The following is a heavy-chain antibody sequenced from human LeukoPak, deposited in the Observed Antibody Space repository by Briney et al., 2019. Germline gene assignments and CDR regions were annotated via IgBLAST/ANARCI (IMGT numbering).Heavy chain of an antibody. Sequence: SETLSLTCAVFGGSFSGQYWSWIRQPPGKGLEWIGEINHRGSTTYSPSLKSRVTISVDTSKSQFSLKVRSLTAADTAVYYCARDRYSNSFYYYYAMDVWGQGTTVTVSS. V-gene: IGHV4-34*01. CDR3: ARDRYSNSFYYYYAMDV. D-gene: IGHD4-11*01. CDR2: INHRGST. J-gene: IGHJ6*02. CDR1: GGSFSGQY.